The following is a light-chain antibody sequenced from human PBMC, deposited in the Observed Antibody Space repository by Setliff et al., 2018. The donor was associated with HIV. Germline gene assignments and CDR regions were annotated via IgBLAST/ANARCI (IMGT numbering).Light chain of an antibody. J-gene: IGLJ1*01. CDR3: SPYTSTSTLFV. Sequence: QSALTQPASVSGSPGQSITISCTGTSGDVGGYNYVSWYQQHPGKAPKLRIYDVSNRPSGVSNRFSGSKSGNTASLTISGLQAEDEADYYCSPYTSTSTLFVFGTGTKVTV. CDR2: DVS. V-gene: IGLV2-14*03. CDR1: SGDVGGYNY.